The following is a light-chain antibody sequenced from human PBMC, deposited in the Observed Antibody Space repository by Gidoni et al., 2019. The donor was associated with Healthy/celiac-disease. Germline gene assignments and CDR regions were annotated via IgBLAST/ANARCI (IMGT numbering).Light chain of an antibody. V-gene: IGLV1-40*01. J-gene: IGLJ2*01. CDR3: QSYDSSLSGSRV. CDR1: TSNIGAGYD. CDR2: GNS. Sequence: QSVLPQPPSLSEAPGPRVTLSCTGSTSNIGAGYDVHWYQQLPGTAPKLLIYGNSNRPSGVPDRFSGSKSGTSASLAITGLQAEDEADYYCQSYDSSLSGSRVFGGGTKLTVL.